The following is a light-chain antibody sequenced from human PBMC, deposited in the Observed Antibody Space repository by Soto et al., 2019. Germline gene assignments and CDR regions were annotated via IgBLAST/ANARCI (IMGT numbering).Light chain of an antibody. CDR1: QGITNY. J-gene: IGKJ4*01. CDR3: QQSYSTPLT. V-gene: IGKV1-39*01. CDR2: AAS. Sequence: DIQMTQSPSSLSASVGDRVTMTCRASQGITNYLNWYQLKPGKAPELLIYAASSLQSGVPSRFSGSGSGTDFTLTISSLQPEDFATYYCQQSYSTPLTFGGGTKVDI.